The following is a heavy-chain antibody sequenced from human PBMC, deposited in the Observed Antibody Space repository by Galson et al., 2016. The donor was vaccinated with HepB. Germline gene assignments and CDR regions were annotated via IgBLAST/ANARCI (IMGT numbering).Heavy chain of an antibody. Sequence: LRLSCAASGFTFSDHYMDWVRQAPGQGLEWIGQIFHSGRVNYNPSLASRVTILVDTSNNQFSLRLTSVTAADTALYYCARQYRGGPSDFWGQGTLVTVSS. CDR1: GFTFSDHY. J-gene: IGHJ4*02. D-gene: IGHD5-12*01. V-gene: IGHV4-34*12. CDR3: ARQYRGGPSDF. CDR2: IFHSGRV.